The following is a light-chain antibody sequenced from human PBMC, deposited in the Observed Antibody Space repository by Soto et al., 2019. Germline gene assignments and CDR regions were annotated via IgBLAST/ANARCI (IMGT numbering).Light chain of an antibody. CDR3: AAWDESLNGHVV. CDR2: NDN. Sequence: QSVLTQPPSASGTPGQRVTISCSGSSXNIGSNTVNWYQQITGTAPKLLIYNDNQRPSGVPDRFSGSKSGTSGSLAISGLQSEDEGDYYCAAWDESLNGHVVFGGGTKVTVL. J-gene: IGLJ2*01. CDR1: SXNIGSNT. V-gene: IGLV1-44*01.